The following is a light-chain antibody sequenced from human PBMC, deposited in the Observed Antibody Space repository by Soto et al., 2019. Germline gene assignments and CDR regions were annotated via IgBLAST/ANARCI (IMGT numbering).Light chain of an antibody. CDR1: SSDVGGYNY. J-gene: IGLJ2*01. CDR3: TSYTSSSTLYVV. CDR2: DVT. Sequence: QSALTQPASVSGSPGQSITISCTGTSSDVGGYNYVSWYQQHPGKAPKLMIYDVTNRPSGVSNRFSGSKSGSTASLTISGRQAEDEADYYCTSYTSSSTLYVVFGGGTKLTVL. V-gene: IGLV2-14*01.